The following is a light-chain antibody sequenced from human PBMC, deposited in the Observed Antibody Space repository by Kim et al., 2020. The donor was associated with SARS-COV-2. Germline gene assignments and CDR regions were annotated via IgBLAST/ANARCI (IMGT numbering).Light chain of an antibody. J-gene: IGKJ5*01. CDR1: HNINTD. Sequence: SPGERTTLTVRARHNINTDLACYQQNPGQAPRHLIYDAANKATGIPARFSCSGSVTGLTLTISSLEPEDFAVYYCQQRSDWLITFGQGTRLEIK. CDR2: DAA. CDR3: QQRSDWLIT. V-gene: IGKV3-11*01.